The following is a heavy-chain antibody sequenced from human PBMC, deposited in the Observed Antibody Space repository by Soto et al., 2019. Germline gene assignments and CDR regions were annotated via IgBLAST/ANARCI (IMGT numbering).Heavy chain of an antibody. J-gene: IGHJ5*02. V-gene: IGHV1-18*01. D-gene: IGHD1-26*01. CDR1: GYTFTSYG. CDR3: ARVGRMKWELLRGWFDP. CDR2: ISAYNGNT. Sequence: QVQLVQSGAEVKKPGASVKVSCKASGYTFTSYGISWVRQAPGQGLEWMGWISAYNGNTNYAQKLQGRVTMTTDTSTRTAYMELRSLRSDDTAVYYCARVGRMKWELLRGWFDPWGQGTLVTVSS.